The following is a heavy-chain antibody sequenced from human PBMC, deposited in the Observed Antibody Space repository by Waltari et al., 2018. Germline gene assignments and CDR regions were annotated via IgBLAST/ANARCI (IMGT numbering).Heavy chain of an antibody. CDR1: GVLFRSNA. Sequence: EVELLESGGTLVQPGGSLRVSCAASGVLFRSNAFSWVRQAPGKGLEWVSSISGSGENTYYAESVKGRFTISRDNSKNTVFLQMDSLRVDDTAIYYCARDPLNDYGGWDDYWGQGTLVTVSS. V-gene: IGHV3-23*01. CDR2: ISGSGENT. D-gene: IGHD4-17*01. CDR3: ARDPLNDYGGWDDY. J-gene: IGHJ4*02.